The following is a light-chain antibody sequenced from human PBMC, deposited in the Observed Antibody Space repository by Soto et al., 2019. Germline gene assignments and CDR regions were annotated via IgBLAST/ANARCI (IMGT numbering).Light chain of an antibody. CDR1: QSVGTS. V-gene: IGKV3-20*01. CDR3: QQYGGSPRT. CDR2: GAS. J-gene: IGKJ1*01. Sequence: EIVLTQSPVTLSLSPGERGTLSCRASQSVGTSLAWYQQKPGQAPRLLIYGASNRATGISDRFSGSGSGTDFTLTISKLEPEDFAVYHCQQYGGSPRTFGQGTKVDIK.